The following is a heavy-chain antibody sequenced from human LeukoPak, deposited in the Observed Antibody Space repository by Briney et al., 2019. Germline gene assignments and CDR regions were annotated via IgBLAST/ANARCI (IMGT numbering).Heavy chain of an antibody. CDR3: ARDGASY. CDR1: GFTFSNAW. CDR2: IYSGGST. J-gene: IGHJ4*02. V-gene: IGHV3-53*01. Sequence: PGGSLRLSCAASGFTFSNAWMSWVRQAPGKGLEWVSVIYSGGSTYYADSVKGRFTISRDNSKNTLYLQMNSLRAEDTAVYYCARDGASYWGQGTLVTVSS.